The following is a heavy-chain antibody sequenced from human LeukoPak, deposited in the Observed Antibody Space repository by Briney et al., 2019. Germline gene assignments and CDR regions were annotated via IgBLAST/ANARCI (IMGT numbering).Heavy chain of an antibody. D-gene: IGHD1-26*01. CDR2: IRYDGSNK. J-gene: IGHJ4*02. CDR1: GFPFSNYG. Sequence: PGGSLRLSCAASGFPFSNYGMHWVRQAPGKGLEWVAFIRYDGSNKYYADSVKGRFTISRDNAKNSLYLQMNSLRAEDTAVYYCARDRGGATLWGQGTLVTVSS. CDR3: ARDRGGATL. V-gene: IGHV3-30*02.